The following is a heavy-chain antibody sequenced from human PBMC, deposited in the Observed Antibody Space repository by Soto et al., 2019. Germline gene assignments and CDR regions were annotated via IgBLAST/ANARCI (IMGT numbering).Heavy chain of an antibody. CDR2: IYYSGST. CDR3: AILVYCSGGSCRYYYYYMDV. Sequence: SETLSLTCTVSGGSISSSSYYWGWIRQPPGKGLEWIGSIYYSGSTYYNPSLKSRVTISVDTSKNQFSLKLSSVTAADTAVYYFAILVYCSGGSCRYYYYYMDVWGKGTTVTVSS. D-gene: IGHD2-15*01. CDR1: GGSISSSSYY. V-gene: IGHV4-39*01. J-gene: IGHJ6*03.